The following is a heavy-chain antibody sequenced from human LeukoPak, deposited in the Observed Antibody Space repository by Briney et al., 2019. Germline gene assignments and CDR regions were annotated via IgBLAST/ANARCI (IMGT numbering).Heavy chain of an antibody. CDR3: ARGRGAYYYDSSGYHDY. CDR2: MNPNSGNT. CDR1: GYTFTSYD. V-gene: IGHV1-8*01. Sequence: ASVKVSCKASGYTFTSYDINWVRQATGQGLEWMGWMNPNSGNTGYAQKFQGRVTMTRNTSISTAYMELSSLRSEDTAVYYCARGRGAYYYDSSGYHDYWGQGTLVTVSS. D-gene: IGHD3-22*01. J-gene: IGHJ4*02.